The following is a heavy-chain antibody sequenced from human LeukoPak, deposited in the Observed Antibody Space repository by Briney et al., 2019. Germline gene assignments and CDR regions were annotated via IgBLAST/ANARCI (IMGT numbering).Heavy chain of an antibody. V-gene: IGHV1-46*01. J-gene: IGHJ4*02. D-gene: IGHD3-22*01. Sequence: GASVKVSFKASGYTFTSYYIHWVRQAPGQGLEWVGIINPGGGGTSYAQKSQGRVTITSDTSTRTVYMELSSPRSEDTAVYYCARDREWGPEDYYDGWGQGTLVTVSS. CDR1: GYTFTSYY. CDR3: ARDREWGPEDYYDG. CDR2: INPGGGGT.